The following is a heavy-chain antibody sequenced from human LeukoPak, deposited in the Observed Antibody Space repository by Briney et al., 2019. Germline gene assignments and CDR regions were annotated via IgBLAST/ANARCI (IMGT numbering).Heavy chain of an antibody. CDR3: ARSGGRIVVVPAAILDAFDI. CDR1: GGSISSFY. Sequence: SETLSLTCTVSGGSISSFYWTWIRQPPGKGLEWIGYLYYSGSTYYNPSLKSRVTISLDTSKNQVSLKLSSVTAADTAVYYCARSGGRIVVVPAAILDAFDIWGQGTMVTVSS. V-gene: IGHV4-59*12. CDR2: LYYSGST. D-gene: IGHD2-2*02. J-gene: IGHJ3*02.